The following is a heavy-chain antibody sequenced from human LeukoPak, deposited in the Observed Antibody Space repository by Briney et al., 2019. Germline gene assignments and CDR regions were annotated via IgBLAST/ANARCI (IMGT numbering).Heavy chain of an antibody. CDR1: GYSFTTYW. D-gene: IGHD3-16*01. V-gene: IGHV5-51*01. CDR2: IYPGDSDT. Sequence: GESLKISCKGSGYSFTTYWIGWVRQMPGRGLEWMGTIYPGDSDTRYSPSFQGQVTISADKSTSVAYLQWSSLKASDAAIYYCAGRTAYMEYFDLWGRGTLVNVSS. J-gene: IGHJ2*01. CDR3: AGRTAYMEYFDL.